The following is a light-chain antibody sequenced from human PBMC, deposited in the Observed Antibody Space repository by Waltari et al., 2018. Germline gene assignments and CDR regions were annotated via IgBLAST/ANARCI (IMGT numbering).Light chain of an antibody. V-gene: IGKV2-28*01. CDR2: LGC. CDR1: QSLRTSNGHDQ. Sequence: DIVMTPSPLSLPVTPGEPASISCRSSQSLRTSNGHDQVDGYLQKPGQSPQLLIYLGCYRAFGVPDRFSGSGSGTDFTLKISRVATEDVGIYYCMQSRQAPWTFCEGTTVEIK. J-gene: IGKJ1*01. CDR3: MQSRQAPWT.